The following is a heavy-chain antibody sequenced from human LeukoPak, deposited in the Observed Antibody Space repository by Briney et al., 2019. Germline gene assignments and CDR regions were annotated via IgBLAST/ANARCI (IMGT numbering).Heavy chain of an antibody. J-gene: IGHJ6*02. Sequence: PVKVSCKASGGTFSSYAISWVRQAPGQGLEWVGRIIPILGIANYAQKFQGRVTITADKSTSTAYMELSSLRSEDTAVYYCARAPGDGYYYYGMDVWGQGTTVTVSS. CDR2: IIPILGIA. V-gene: IGHV1-69*04. D-gene: IGHD7-27*01. CDR3: ARAPGDGYYYYGMDV. CDR1: GGTFSSYA.